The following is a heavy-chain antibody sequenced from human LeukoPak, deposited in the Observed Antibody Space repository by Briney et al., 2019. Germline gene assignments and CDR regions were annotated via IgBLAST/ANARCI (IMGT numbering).Heavy chain of an antibody. D-gene: IGHD3-10*01. CDR1: GGSFSGYY. Sequence: SETLSLTCAVYGGSFSGYYWSWIRQPPGKGLEWIGEINHSGSTNYNPSLKSRVTISVDTSKNQFSLILSSVAAADTAVYYCARGKPYYYGSGRSKANDYWGQGTLVTVSS. CDR2: INHSGST. CDR3: ARGKPYYYGSGRSKANDY. V-gene: IGHV4-34*01. J-gene: IGHJ4*02.